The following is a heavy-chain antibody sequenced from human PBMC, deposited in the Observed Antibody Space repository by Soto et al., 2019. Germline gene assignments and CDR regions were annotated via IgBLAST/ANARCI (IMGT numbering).Heavy chain of an antibody. J-gene: IGHJ6*02. CDR1: GFNFDDYI. V-gene: IGHV3-43*01. CDR3: AKHMGGVSTSRYGMDV. D-gene: IGHD3-16*01. CDR2: INWNGGRA. Sequence: GGSLRLSCAASGFNFDDYIMHWVRQRPGEGLEWVSLINWNGGRAYYADSVKGRFTISRDNAKNSLYLQMTGLRIEDTALYYCAKHMGGVSTSRYGMDVWGQGTMVTVSS.